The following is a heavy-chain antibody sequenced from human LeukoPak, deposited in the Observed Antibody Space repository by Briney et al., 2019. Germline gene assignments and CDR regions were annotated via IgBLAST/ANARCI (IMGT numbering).Heavy chain of an antibody. J-gene: IGHJ6*02. D-gene: IGHD2-8*01. CDR3: ARDRLRMYGMDV. V-gene: IGHV3-48*01. CDR1: GFTFRYYS. Sequence: GGSLRLSCAASGFTFRYYSINWVRQAPGKGLEWVSYISASGTTIYYADSVKGRFTISRDNSKNTLYLQMNSLRAEDTAVYYCARDRLRMYGMDVWGQGTTVTVSS. CDR2: ISASGTTI.